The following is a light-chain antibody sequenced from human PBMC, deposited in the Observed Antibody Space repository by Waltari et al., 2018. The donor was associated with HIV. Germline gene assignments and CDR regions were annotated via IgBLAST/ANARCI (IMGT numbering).Light chain of an antibody. Sequence: QSALTQPASVPGSPGQSTSISGTGTSHVPGYQHHPGKAPILIIYEVNNRPSGVSDRFSGSKSGNTASLTTSGLQAEDEGDYYCGSYMSTSTLVFGGGTKLTVL. J-gene: IGLJ3*02. CDR3: GSYMSTSTLV. V-gene: IGLV2-14*01. CDR1: SH. CDR2: EVN.